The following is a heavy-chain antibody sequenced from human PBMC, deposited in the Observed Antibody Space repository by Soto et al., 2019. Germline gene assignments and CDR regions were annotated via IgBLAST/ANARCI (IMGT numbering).Heavy chain of an antibody. D-gene: IGHD3-3*01. CDR3: ARSYYAFWSGYFYMDV. V-gene: IGHV4-59*08. J-gene: IGHJ6*03. Sequence: SETLSLTCTVSGGSISSYYWNWIRQPPGKGLEWIGYFYYSGSTNYNPSLKSRVTISADTSKNQFSLKLNSVTAADTAVYYCARSYYAFWSGYFYMDVWGKGTTVTVSS. CDR2: FYYSGST. CDR1: GGSISSYY.